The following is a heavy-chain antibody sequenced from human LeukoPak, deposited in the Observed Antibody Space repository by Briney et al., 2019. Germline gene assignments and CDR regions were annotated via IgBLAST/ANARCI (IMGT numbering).Heavy chain of an antibody. Sequence: GGSLRLSCAASGFTLNNYGMHWVRQAPGKGLEWVAAISYDGSDKYYADSVRGRFTISRDSSKNTLYLQMNSLRADDTAVYYCATGRPRDTLWVPVPTFDYWGQGTLVTVSS. CDR3: ATGRPRDTLWVPVPTFDY. CDR2: ISYDGSDK. J-gene: IGHJ4*02. D-gene: IGHD5-18*01. V-gene: IGHV3-33*05. CDR1: GFTLNNYG.